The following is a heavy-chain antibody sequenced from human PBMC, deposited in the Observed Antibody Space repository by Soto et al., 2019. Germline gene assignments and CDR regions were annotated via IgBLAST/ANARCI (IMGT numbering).Heavy chain of an antibody. V-gene: IGHV3-30*18. J-gene: IGHJ2*01. CDR1: GFTFSSYG. CDR3: AKPHDGAYYYYDSSGYYPDWYFDL. D-gene: IGHD3-22*01. Sequence: QVQLVESGGGVVQPGRSLRLSCAASGFTFSSYGMHWVRQAPGKGLEWVAVISYDGSNKYYADSVKGRFTISRDNSKNTLYLQMTSLRAEDTAVYYCAKPHDGAYYYYDSSGYYPDWYFDLWGRGTLVTVSS. CDR2: ISYDGSNK.